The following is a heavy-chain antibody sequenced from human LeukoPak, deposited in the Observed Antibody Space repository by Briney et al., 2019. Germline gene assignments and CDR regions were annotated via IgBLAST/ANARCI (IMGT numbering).Heavy chain of an antibody. Sequence: GGSLRLSCAASGFTVSSNYMSWVRQAPGKGLEWVSVIHTGGSTYYADSVKGRFTISRDTSNNTLYLQMNSLRADDTAVYYCASRDSSGYYSDFDYWGQGTLVTVSS. J-gene: IGHJ4*02. CDR2: IHTGGST. V-gene: IGHV3-53*01. D-gene: IGHD3-22*01. CDR1: GFTVSSNY. CDR3: ASRDSSGYYSDFDY.